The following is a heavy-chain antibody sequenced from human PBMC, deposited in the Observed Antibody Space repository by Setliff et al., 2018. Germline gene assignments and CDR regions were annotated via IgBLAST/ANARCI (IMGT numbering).Heavy chain of an antibody. CDR3: ARRPIALAGYRKSAFDI. V-gene: IGHV1-18*01. CDR1: GYTFTNYG. Sequence: ASVKVSCKASGYTFTNYGITWVRQAPGQGLEWMGWVSTYNGDTKYAQNFRGRVTMTTDISTSTVYMELRTLRSDDTAVYYCARRPIALAGYRKSAFDIWGQGTMVTVSS. CDR2: VSTYNGDT. D-gene: IGHD6-19*01. J-gene: IGHJ3*02.